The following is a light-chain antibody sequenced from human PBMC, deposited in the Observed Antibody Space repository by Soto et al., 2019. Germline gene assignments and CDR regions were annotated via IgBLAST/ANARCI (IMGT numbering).Light chain of an antibody. CDR3: TSYAGSNIWV. Sequence: QLVLTQPPSASGSPGQSVTISCTGTSSDVGAYKYVSWYQQYPGKAPKLMIYEVSKRPSGVPDRFSGSKSGKTASLTVSGLQPEDEADYYCTSYAGSNIWVFGGGTKLTVL. CDR1: SSDVGAYKY. V-gene: IGLV2-8*01. CDR2: EVS. J-gene: IGLJ3*02.